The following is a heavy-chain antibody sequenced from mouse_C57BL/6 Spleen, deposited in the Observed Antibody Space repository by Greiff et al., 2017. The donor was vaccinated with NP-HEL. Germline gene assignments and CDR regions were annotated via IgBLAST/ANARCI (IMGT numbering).Heavy chain of an antibody. J-gene: IGHJ1*03. V-gene: IGHV1-82*01. CDR2: IYPGDGDT. Sequence: VQLQQSGPELVKPGASVKISCKASGYAFSSSWMNWVKQRPGKGLEWIGRIYPGDGDTNYNGKFKGKATLTADKSSSTAYMQLSSLTSEDSAVYFWARRGTTVVEGWYFDVWGTGTTVTVSS. CDR1: GYAFSSSW. D-gene: IGHD1-1*01. CDR3: ARRGTTVVEGWYFDV.